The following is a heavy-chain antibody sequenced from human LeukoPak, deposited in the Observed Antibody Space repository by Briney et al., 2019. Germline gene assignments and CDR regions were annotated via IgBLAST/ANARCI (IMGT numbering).Heavy chain of an antibody. V-gene: IGHV3-11*01. CDR3: ARVIAAVGSHFDH. CDR2: ISSSGSTI. D-gene: IGHD6-13*01. CDR1: GFTFSDYY. Sequence: KTGGSQRLSCAASGFTFSDYYMSWIRQAPGKGLEWVSYISSSGSTIYYADSVKGRFTISRDNAKNSLYLQMNSLRAEDTAVYYCARVIAAVGSHFDHWGQGTLVTVSS. J-gene: IGHJ4*02.